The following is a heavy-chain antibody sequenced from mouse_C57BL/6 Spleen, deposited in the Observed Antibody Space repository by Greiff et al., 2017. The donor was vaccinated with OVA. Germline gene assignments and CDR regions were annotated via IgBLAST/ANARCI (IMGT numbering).Heavy chain of an antibody. J-gene: IGHJ4*01. V-gene: IGHV5-17*01. Sequence: EVKLMESGGGLVKPGGSLKLSCAASGFTFSDYGMHWVRQAPEKGLEWVAYISSGSSTIYYADTVKGRFTISRDNAKNTLFLQMTSLRSEDTAMYYCANLDNYGNYVGAMDYWGQGTSVTVSS. CDR1: GFTFSDYG. D-gene: IGHD2-1*01. CDR3: ANLDNYGNYVGAMDY. CDR2: ISSGSSTI.